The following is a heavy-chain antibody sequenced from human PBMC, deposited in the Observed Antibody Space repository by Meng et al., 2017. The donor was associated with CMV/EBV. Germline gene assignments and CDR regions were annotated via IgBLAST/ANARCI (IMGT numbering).Heavy chain of an antibody. J-gene: IGHJ4*02. Sequence: QGQPVQAGAEVKKPGASVKVSCKASGYTFTGYYMHWVRQAPGQGLEWMGWINPNSGGTNYAQKFQGRVTMTRDTSISTAYMELSRLRSDDTAVYYCARFMSSSWDHYFDYWGQGTLVTVSS. CDR1: GYTFTGYY. D-gene: IGHD6-13*01. CDR2: INPNSGGT. CDR3: ARFMSSSWDHYFDY. V-gene: IGHV1-2*02.